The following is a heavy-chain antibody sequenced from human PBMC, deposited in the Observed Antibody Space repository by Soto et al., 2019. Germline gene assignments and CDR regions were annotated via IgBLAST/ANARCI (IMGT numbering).Heavy chain of an antibody. CDR1: GFNFTYNA. CDR3: ASLQGGTAPRPDY. V-gene: IGHV3-23*01. CDR2: VSGNGENT. J-gene: IGHJ4*02. Sequence: EGQLLESGGNLVQPGRSLRLSCTASGFNFTYNAMSWVRQAPGKGLQWVSTVSGNGENTYYAESVRGRFTISRDTSKNDRDLEVNIVRVEDTAVYYCASLQGGTAPRPDYWGQGTPGTVSA. D-gene: IGHD6-6*01.